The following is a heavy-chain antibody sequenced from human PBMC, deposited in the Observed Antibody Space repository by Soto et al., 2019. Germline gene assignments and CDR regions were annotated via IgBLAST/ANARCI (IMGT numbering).Heavy chain of an antibody. V-gene: IGHV1-46*01. CDR3: AREKFLGDDFWSGWVPVKANYYYYGMDV. CDR1: GYTFTSYY. D-gene: IGHD3-3*01. J-gene: IGHJ6*02. CDR2: INPSGGST. Sequence: ASVKVSCKASGYTFTSYYMHWVRQAPGQGLEWMGIINPSGGSTSYAQKFQGRVTMTRDTSTSTVYMELSSLRSEDTAAYYCAREKFLGDDFWSGWVPVKANYYYYGMDVWGQGTTITVAS.